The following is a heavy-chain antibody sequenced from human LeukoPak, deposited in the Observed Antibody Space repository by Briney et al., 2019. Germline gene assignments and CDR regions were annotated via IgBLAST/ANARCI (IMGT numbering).Heavy chain of an antibody. CDR1: GFTFSCYA. V-gene: IGHV3-23*01. Sequence: SGGSLRLSCAASGFTFSCYAMSWVRQAPGKGLEWVSAISVSGGSTYYADSVKGRFTISRDNSKNTLYLQMNSLRAEDTAVYYCAKALSSGWGNFDYWGQGTLVTVSS. J-gene: IGHJ4*02. D-gene: IGHD6-19*01. CDR3: AKALSSGWGNFDY. CDR2: ISVSGGST.